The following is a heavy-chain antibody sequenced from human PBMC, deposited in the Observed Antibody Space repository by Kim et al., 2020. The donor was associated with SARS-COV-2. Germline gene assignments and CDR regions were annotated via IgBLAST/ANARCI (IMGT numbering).Heavy chain of an antibody. CDR3: LLPAVDY. J-gene: IGHJ4*02. V-gene: IGHV1-8*01. CDR2: NSANT. Sequence: NSANTGYAQKVQGRVTMTRNTSMSTAYMELSSLRSEDTAVYYCLLPAVDYWGQGTLVTVSS.